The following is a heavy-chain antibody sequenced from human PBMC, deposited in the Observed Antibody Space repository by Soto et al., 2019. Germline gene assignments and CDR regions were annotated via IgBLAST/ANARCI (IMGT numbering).Heavy chain of an antibody. J-gene: IGHJ6*02. D-gene: IGHD2-21*02. CDR2: IYYSGST. CDR1: GDSISSRSYY. Sequence: SETLSLTCTVTGDSISSRSYYWGWIRQPPGKGLEWIGSIYYSGSTYNNPSLRSRVSMSIDTSKDQFSLKLKSVTAADTALYFCARQRNSVVTQAYFDVWGQGSMVTVYS. CDR3: ARQRNSVVTQAYFDV. V-gene: IGHV4-39*01.